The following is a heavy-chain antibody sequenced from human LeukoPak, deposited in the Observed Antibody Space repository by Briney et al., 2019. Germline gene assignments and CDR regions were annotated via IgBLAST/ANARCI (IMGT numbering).Heavy chain of an antibody. V-gene: IGHV1-18*01. Sequence: APVKVSCKASGYTFTFYGVTWVRQAPGQGLEWMGWISAYNGDTHYAQNLQGRVAMTTDTSTSTAYMELRSLSSDDTAVYYCARVYYYDSSGHYYGGYYFDYWGQGTLVTVSS. CDR1: GYTFTFYG. CDR3: ARVYYYDSSGHYYGGYYFDY. D-gene: IGHD3-22*01. CDR2: ISAYNGDT. J-gene: IGHJ4*02.